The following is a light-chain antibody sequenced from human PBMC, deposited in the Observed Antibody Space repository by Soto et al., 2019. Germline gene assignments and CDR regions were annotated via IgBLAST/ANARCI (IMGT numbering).Light chain of an antibody. CDR2: RND. V-gene: IGLV1-47*01. J-gene: IGLJ2*01. CDR3: SAWDGSLSGVV. Sequence: QSVLTQPPSRSGAPGQTVTISCSGSGSNIGSNFVYWYRQFPGTAPKLLIYRNDQRPSGVPDRFSGSKSGTSASLAISDLRSEDEADYHCSAWDGSLSGVVFGGGTKVTVL. CDR1: GSNIGSNF.